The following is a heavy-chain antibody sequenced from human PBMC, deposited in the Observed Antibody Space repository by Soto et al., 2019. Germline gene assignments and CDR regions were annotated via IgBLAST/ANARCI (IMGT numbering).Heavy chain of an antibody. Sequence: SETLSLTCSVSGVSITSYYRSWIRQSAGGGLEWMGRINTDGLSTYSPSFKSRLTMSLDTSKNQVSLRLISVTAADTAVYFCARVPVAVAATEDYYGLDVWGQGTTVTVSS. J-gene: IGHJ6*02. CDR2: INTDGLS. CDR3: ARVPVAVAATEDYYGLDV. D-gene: IGHD2-15*01. CDR1: GVSITSYY. V-gene: IGHV4-4*07.